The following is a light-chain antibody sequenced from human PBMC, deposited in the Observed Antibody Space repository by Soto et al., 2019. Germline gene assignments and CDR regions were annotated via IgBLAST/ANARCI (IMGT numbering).Light chain of an antibody. CDR2: GTS. Sequence: EIVLTQSPGTLSLSPGESATLCCRASQSVSSSYLSWYQQKPGQAPRLLIHGTSDRATGIPDRFSGSGSGTEFTLTISSLQSEDFAIYYCQQYNNWQTFGQGTKVDIK. V-gene: IGKV3D-7*01. J-gene: IGKJ1*01. CDR1: QSVSSSY. CDR3: QQYNNWQT.